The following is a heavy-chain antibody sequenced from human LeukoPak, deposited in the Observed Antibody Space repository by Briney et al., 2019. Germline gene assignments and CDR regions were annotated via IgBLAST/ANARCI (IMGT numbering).Heavy chain of an antibody. CDR2: INPNSGGT. Sequence: ASVTVSCTASGYTFTGCYMHWVRQAPGQGLEWMGWINPNSGGTNYAQKFQGWVTMTRDTSISTAYMELSRLRSDDTAVYYCARDPGAGSGWYFDYWGQGTLVTVSS. CDR3: ARDPGAGSGWYFDY. D-gene: IGHD6-19*01. J-gene: IGHJ4*02. CDR1: GYTFTGCY. V-gene: IGHV1-2*04.